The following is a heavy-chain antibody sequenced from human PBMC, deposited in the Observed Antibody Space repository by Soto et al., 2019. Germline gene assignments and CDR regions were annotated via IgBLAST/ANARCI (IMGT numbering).Heavy chain of an antibody. CDR2: IYYSGST. V-gene: IGHV4-39*01. CDR1: GGSISSSIYY. J-gene: IGHJ6*02. D-gene: IGHD3-10*01. CDR3: ARQDYYGSGSYCVDV. Sequence: SETLSLTCTVSGGSISSSIYYGGWIRQPPGKGLEWIGSIYYSGSTYYNPSLKSRVTISVDTSKNQFSLKLSSVTAADTAVYYCARQDYYGSGSYCVDVWGQGTTVTVS.